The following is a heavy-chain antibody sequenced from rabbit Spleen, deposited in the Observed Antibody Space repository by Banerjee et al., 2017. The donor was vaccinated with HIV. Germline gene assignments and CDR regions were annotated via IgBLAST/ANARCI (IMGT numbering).Heavy chain of an antibody. V-gene: IGHV1S45*01. CDR3: ARAGYAGHSYSL. CDR1: GLDFTNKYW. J-gene: IGHJ4*01. Sequence: QEQLVEYGGDLVQPEGSLTLTCKASGLDFTNKYWICWVRQAPGKGLEWIGCIVTSSGSAYYASWAKGRFTISKTSSTTVTLQMTSLTAADTATYFCARAGYAGHSYSLWGPGTLVTVS. CDR2: IVTSSGSA. D-gene: IGHD8-1*01.